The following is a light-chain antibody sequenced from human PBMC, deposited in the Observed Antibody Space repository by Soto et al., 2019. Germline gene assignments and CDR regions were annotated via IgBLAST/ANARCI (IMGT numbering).Light chain of an antibody. Sequence: ELVLTASPDTLSLSPGERATLSCRGCQRINSNCFAWYQQKAGQAPRLLFYGASSRVTGAPERFSASGSGTDFTLTISRLEPEDFAVYICQQYGKSPLTFGGGTKVDIK. J-gene: IGKJ4*02. CDR1: QRINSNC. CDR3: QQYGKSPLT. CDR2: GAS. V-gene: IGKV3-20*01.